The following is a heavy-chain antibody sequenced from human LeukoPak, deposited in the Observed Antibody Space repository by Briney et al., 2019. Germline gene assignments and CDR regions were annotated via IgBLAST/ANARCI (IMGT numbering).Heavy chain of an antibody. Sequence: PGGSLRLSCAASAFTFSSYGMHWVRQAPGKGLEWVAYIQYDRTNEQYAHSVRGRFRISRDNSKNILYLQMNSLRTEDTAVYYCARDIVQRYSGYVGWFDPWGQGTLVTVSS. CDR1: AFTFSSYG. CDR2: IQYDRTNE. D-gene: IGHD5-12*01. CDR3: ARDIVQRYSGYVGWFDP. J-gene: IGHJ5*02. V-gene: IGHV3-30*02.